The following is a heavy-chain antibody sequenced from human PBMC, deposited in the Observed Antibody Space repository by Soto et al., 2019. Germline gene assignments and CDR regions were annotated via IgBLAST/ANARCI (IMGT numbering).Heavy chain of an antibody. J-gene: IGHJ4*02. V-gene: IGHV3-23*01. D-gene: IGHD3-16*02. CDR3: AKDVPLGELSLGDY. CDR1: EFTFSSYA. Sequence: AGGSLRLSCAASEFTFSSYAMSWVRQAPGKGLEWVSAISGTGLSTYYADSVKGRFTISRDNSKNTLYLQMNSLRAEDTAVYYCAKDVPLGELSLGDYWGQGTLVTVSS. CDR2: ISGTGLST.